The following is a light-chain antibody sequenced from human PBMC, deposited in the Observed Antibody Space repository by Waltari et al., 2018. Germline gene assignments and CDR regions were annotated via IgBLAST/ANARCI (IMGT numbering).Light chain of an antibody. V-gene: IGLV2-23*01. J-gene: IGLJ3*02. CDR2: ETT. CDR3: CSFAGRSGL. CDR1: SRDIALFDL. Sequence: QSALTQHASVSASLGQSLTISCTGTSRDIALFDLTTWYQQHPCKAPKLIMHETTKRPSCVPKRVSCSKSGNTASLTSSGLQAEDEADYYCCSFAGRSGLFGGGTKLPVL.